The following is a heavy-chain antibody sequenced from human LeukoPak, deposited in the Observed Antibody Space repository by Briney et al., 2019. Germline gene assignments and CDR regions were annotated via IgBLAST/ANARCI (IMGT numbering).Heavy chain of an antibody. V-gene: IGHV4-31*03. CDR2: IYYSGST. CDR1: GVSISSGGYY. D-gene: IGHD6-6*01. Sequence: SETLSLTCTASGVSISSGGYYWSWIRQHPGKGLEWIGYIYYSGSTYYNPSLKSRVTISVDTSKNQFSLKLSSVTAADTAVYYCARVRHSSSGGYYFDYWGQGTLVTVSS. J-gene: IGHJ4*02. CDR3: ARVRHSSSGGYYFDY.